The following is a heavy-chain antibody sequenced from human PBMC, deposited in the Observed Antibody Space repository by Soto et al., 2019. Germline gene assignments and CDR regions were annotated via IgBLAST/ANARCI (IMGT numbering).Heavy chain of an antibody. CDR2: IYSGGEA. CDR3: ATRHLAYCDGATCNPFDF. Sequence: PGGPLRLSCAASGFTVSSNYMNWVRQAPGKGLEWVAVIYSGGEAYYADSVKGRFTISRDDSKNTVYLQMNSLSAEDTAVYYCATRHLAYCDGATCNPFDFWGQGTLVTVSS. J-gene: IGHJ4*02. V-gene: IGHV3-66*01. D-gene: IGHD2-21*01. CDR1: GFTVSSNY.